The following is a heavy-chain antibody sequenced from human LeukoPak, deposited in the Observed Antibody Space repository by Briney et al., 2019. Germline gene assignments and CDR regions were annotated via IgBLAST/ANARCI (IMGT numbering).Heavy chain of an antibody. J-gene: IGHJ4*02. D-gene: IGHD5-24*01. CDR1: GFTFSTYS. Sequence: PGGSLRLSCAASGFTFSTYSMNWVRQAPGKGLEWLAYISRSSSTIYYADSVKGRFTISRDNGKNSLYLQMDSLRAEDTAVYYCARDGVEVATIFDYWGQGTLVTVSS. V-gene: IGHV3-48*01. CDR3: ARDGVEVATIFDY. CDR2: ISRSSSTI.